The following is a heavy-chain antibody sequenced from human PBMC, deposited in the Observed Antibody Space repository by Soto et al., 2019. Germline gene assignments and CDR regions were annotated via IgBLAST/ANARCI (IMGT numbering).Heavy chain of an antibody. J-gene: IGHJ4*02. Sequence: GGSMRLSCAASGFTFSSYAMSWVRQAPGKGLEWVSAISGSGGNTYYADSVKGRFTISRDNSKNTLYLQMNSLRAEDTAVYYCAKSLVARPYDYWGQGTLVTVSS. CDR3: AKSLVARPYDY. CDR1: GFTFSSYA. CDR2: ISGSGGNT. D-gene: IGHD6-6*01. V-gene: IGHV3-23*01.